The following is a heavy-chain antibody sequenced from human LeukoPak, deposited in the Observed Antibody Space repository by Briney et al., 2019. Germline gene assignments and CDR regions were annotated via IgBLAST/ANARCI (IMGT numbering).Heavy chain of an antibody. CDR3: ARSTGSRNYYYYYGMDV. CDR2: IYPDDSDT. V-gene: IGHV5-51*01. J-gene: IGHJ6*04. CDR1: GYSFTGYW. Sequence: GESLKISCKGSGYSFTGYWIGWVRQIPGKGLEWMGIIYPDDSDTRYSPSFQGQVTISADKSISIAYLQWSSLKASDTAMYYCARSTGSRNYYYYYGMDVWGKGTTVTVSS. D-gene: IGHD3-9*01.